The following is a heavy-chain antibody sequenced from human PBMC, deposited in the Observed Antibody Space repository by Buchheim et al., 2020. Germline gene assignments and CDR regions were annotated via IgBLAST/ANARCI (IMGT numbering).Heavy chain of an antibody. J-gene: IGHJ4*02. V-gene: IGHV3-74*03. CDR1: GFDFSNSW. D-gene: IGHD2-15*01. CDR2: INSDGSTT. Sequence: EVQLVESGGGLVQPGGSLRLSCAASGFDFSNSWMHWVRQAPGKGLVWVSHINSDGSTTTYADSVKGRFTISRDNAKNTVYLEMNSLRVEDTAVYYCAKGGGSLIPIDYWGQGTL. CDR3: AKGGGSLIPIDY.